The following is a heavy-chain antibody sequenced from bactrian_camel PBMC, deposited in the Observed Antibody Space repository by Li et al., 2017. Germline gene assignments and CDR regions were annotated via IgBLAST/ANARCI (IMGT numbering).Heavy chain of an antibody. V-gene: IGHV3S26*01. D-gene: IGHD6*01. CDR2: IDQRGST. CDR1: GLSVSDFS. CDR3: GARSSIFCSRDSEFGS. J-gene: IGHJ4*01. Sequence: HVQLVESGGGSVQTGGSLRLSCAPSGLSVSDFSMAWFRQSPGKEREGVAVIDQRGSTSYAESVKGRFTISRDNAKNTLYLQMNSMKTEDTAMYYCGARSSIFCSRDSEFGSWGQGTQVTVS.